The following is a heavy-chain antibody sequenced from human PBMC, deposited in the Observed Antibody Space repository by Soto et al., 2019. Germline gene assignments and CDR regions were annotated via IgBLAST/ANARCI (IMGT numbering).Heavy chain of an antibody. CDR3: ARDRSKWKDYYYYGMDV. CDR2: IYYSGST. CDR1: GVSIISGDDF. D-gene: IGHD1-1*01. J-gene: IGHJ6*02. V-gene: IGHV4-30-4*01. Sequence: SETLSLTCTVSGVSIISGDDFWTLIRQPPGKGLEWIGYIYYSGSTYYNPSLKSRLTMSVDTSKNQFSLKLSPVTAADTAVYYCARDRSKWKDYYYYGMDVWGQGTTVTVSS.